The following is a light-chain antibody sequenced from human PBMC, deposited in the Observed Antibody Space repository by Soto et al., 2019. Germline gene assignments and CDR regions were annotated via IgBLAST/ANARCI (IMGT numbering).Light chain of an antibody. Sequence: QSVLTQPASVSGSPGQSITISCTGTSCDVGGYNYVSWYQQQPGKAPKLIIYDVSVRHSGVSNRFSGSKSGNTASLTISGLQADDEADYYCTSYTSQSTVVFGGGTKVTVL. CDR3: TSYTSQSTVV. V-gene: IGLV2-14*01. CDR2: DVS. CDR1: SCDVGGYNY. J-gene: IGLJ3*02.